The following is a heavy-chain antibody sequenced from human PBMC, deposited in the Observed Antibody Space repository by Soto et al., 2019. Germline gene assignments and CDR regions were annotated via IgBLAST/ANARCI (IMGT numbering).Heavy chain of an antibody. Sequence: QVQLQESGPGLVKPSETLSLTCTVSGGSISSYYWSWIRQPPGKGLEWIGYIYYSGSTNYNPSLNRRVTTSVDTSKHQFALKRRSVTAADTAVYYCARGNKWNGRPRVDEDYFDYWGQGTLVTVSS. D-gene: IGHD1-1*01. CDR1: GGSISSYY. J-gene: IGHJ4*02. CDR3: ARGNKWNGRPRVDEDYFDY. CDR2: IYYSGST. V-gene: IGHV4-59*01.